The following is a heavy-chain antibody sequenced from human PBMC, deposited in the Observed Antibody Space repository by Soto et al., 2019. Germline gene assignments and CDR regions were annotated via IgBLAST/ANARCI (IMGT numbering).Heavy chain of an antibody. CDR1: GFTFSSYG. D-gene: IGHD2-15*01. CDR3: ARDPGIVVVVAASDAFTI. J-gene: IGHJ3*02. CDR2: IWYDGSNK. V-gene: IGHV3-33*01. Sequence: QVQLVESGGGVVQPGRSLRLSCAASGFTFSSYGMHWVRQALGKGLEWVAVIWYDGSNKYYEDYVKSRFTISRDNSKNTLYMPMNSLRAEDTAVYYCARDPGIVVVVAASDAFTIWGQETMVTVSS.